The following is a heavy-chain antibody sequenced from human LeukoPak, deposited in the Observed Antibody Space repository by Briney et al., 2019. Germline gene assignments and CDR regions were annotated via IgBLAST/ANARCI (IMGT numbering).Heavy chain of an antibody. CDR3: PRKFAGRWLQFVDY. CDR1: GYTFTGYF. D-gene: IGHD5-24*01. V-gene: IGHV1-2*02. Sequence: ASVKVSCKASGYTFTGYFMHWVRQAPGQGGEWMGWINPNSCGTHYAQRFQGGVTMNRDTSRSEATVDVNGLRSDGTAGYYCPRKFAGRWLQFVDYWGQGTLVTVSS. CDR2: INPNSCGT. J-gene: IGHJ4*02.